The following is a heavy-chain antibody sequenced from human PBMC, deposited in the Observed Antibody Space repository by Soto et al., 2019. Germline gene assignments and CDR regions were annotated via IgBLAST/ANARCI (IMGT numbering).Heavy chain of an antibody. CDR3: ARSTRVRGDS. Sequence: QVQLQQWGAGLLKPSETLSLTCAVYGGSFSGYYWSWIRQPPGKGLEWIGEINHSGSTNYNPSLKXXVXIXXDTSKNQFSLKLSSVTAADTAVYYCARSTRVRGDSWGQGTLVTVSS. CDR2: INHSGST. J-gene: IGHJ4*02. V-gene: IGHV4-34*01. CDR1: GGSFSGYY.